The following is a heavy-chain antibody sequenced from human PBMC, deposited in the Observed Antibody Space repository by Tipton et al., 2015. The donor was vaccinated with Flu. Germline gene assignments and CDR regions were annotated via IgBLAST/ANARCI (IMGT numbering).Heavy chain of an antibody. CDR3: AKDGVYDFWSGYYTGMGY. CDR1: GFTFSSYA. D-gene: IGHD3-3*01. CDR2: ISGSGGST. Sequence: SLRLSCAASGFTFSSYAMSWVRQAPGKGLEWVSAISGSGGSTYYADSVKGRFTISRDNSKNMLYLQMNSLRAEDTAVYYCAKDGVYDFWSGYYTGMGYWGQGTLVTVSS. J-gene: IGHJ4*02. V-gene: IGHV3-23*01.